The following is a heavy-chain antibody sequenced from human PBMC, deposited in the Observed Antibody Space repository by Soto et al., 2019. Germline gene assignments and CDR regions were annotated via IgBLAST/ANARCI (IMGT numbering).Heavy chain of an antibody. J-gene: IGHJ6*02. Sequence: HPGGSLRLSCAASGFTFSSYWMSWVRQAPGKGLEWVANIKQDGSEKYYVDSVKGRFTISRDNAKNSLYLQMNSLRAEDTAVYYCSIVVVVAASYYGMDVWGQGTTVTVSS. CDR2: IKQDGSEK. CDR3: SIVVVVAASYYGMDV. CDR1: GFTFSSYW. V-gene: IGHV3-7*05. D-gene: IGHD2-15*01.